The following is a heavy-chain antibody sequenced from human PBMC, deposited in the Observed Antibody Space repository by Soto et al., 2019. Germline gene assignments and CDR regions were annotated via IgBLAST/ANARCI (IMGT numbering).Heavy chain of an antibody. D-gene: IGHD1-26*01. V-gene: IGHV3-30*18. CDR2: ISYYGTNE. Sequence: QVQLVESGGGVVQPGRSLRLSCEASGFTFSGYGMHWVRQAPGKGLEWVAVISYYGTNEYYEDSVKGRFTISRHNSKNTLYLQMNSLRIEDTAVYFCAKEDPSGRYSLDYWGQGAKVTVAS. CDR1: GFTFSGYG. J-gene: IGHJ4*02. CDR3: AKEDPSGRYSLDY.